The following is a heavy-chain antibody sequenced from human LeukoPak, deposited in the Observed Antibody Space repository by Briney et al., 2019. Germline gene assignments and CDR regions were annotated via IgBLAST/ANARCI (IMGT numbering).Heavy chain of an antibody. CDR1: GFTLSSYS. D-gene: IGHD5-12*01. V-gene: IGHV3-21*01. CDR3: AGKGYSGYDFRLD. J-gene: IGHJ4*02. Sequence: GGSLRLSCAASGFTLSSYSMNWVRQAPGKGLEWVSSISSSSSYIYYADSVKGRFTISRDNAKNSLYLQMNSLRAEDTAVYYCAGKGYSGYDFRLDWGQGTLVTVSS. CDR2: ISSSSSYI.